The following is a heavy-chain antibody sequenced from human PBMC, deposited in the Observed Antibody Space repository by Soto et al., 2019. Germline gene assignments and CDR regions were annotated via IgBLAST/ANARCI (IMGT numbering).Heavy chain of an antibody. D-gene: IGHD3-22*01. V-gene: IGHV3-53*01. CDR2: IYSGGST. J-gene: IGHJ3*01. CDR1: GFTFSSND. CDR3: ATRPLLPGAP. Sequence: EVQLVESGGGLIQPGGSLRLSCAASGFTFSSNDMNWVLQAPGKGLEWVSLIYSGGSTYYAYSVKGRFTISRDNSKNPLYLQMSSLRADDTAVYYCATRPLLPGAPWGQGTMVTVSS.